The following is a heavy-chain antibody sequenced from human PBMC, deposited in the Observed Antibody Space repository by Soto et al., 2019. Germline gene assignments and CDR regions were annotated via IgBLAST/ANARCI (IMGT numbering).Heavy chain of an antibody. D-gene: IGHD6-13*01. J-gene: IGHJ4*02. CDR3: AKRYSSSWTHLDY. CDR2: ISGSGGST. Sequence: EVQLLESGGGLVQPGGSLRLSCAASGFTFSSYAMSWVRQAPGKGLEWVSAISGSGGSTYYADSVKGRFTISRDNSKNTLYLQINSLRAEDTAVYYCAKRYSSSWTHLDYWGQGTLVTVSS. V-gene: IGHV3-23*01. CDR1: GFTFSSYA.